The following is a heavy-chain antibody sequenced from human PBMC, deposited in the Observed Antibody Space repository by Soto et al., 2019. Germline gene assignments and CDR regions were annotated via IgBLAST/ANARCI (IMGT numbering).Heavy chain of an antibody. CDR1: GATFSSYS. J-gene: IGHJ3*01. CDR3: ARKSCVNMTGTTARNDAFDL. CDR2: VVPMFGTT. D-gene: IGHD1-20*01. V-gene: IGHV1-69*13. Sequence: SVKVSCKASGATFSSYSISSVRQAPGHGLEWMGGVVPMFGTTNYAQRFQGRVAFTADESTSTAYMELSGLTSADTAAYFCARKSCVNMTGTTARNDAFDLWGQGTMVTASS.